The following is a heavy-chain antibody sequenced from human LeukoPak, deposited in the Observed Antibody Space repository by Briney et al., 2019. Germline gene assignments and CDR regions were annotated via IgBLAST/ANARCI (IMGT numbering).Heavy chain of an antibody. Sequence: SETLSLTCTVSGGSISSSSYYWGWIRQPPGKGLEWIGSIYYSGSTYYNPSLKSRVTISVDTSKNQFSLKLSSVTAADTAVYHCVRDGGNWNLIYPPYYYGMDVWGQGTTVTVSS. CDR1: GGSISSSSYY. V-gene: IGHV4-39*07. J-gene: IGHJ6*02. D-gene: IGHD1-1*01. CDR2: IYYSGST. CDR3: VRDGGNWNLIYPPYYYGMDV.